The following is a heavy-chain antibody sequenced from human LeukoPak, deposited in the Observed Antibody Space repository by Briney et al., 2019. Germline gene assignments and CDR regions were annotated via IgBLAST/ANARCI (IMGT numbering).Heavy chain of an antibody. CDR1: GFTFSTYG. Sequence: PGRSLRLSCAASGFTFSTYGMHWVRQAPGKGLEWVAVIWYDGSNKYCADSVKGRFTISRDNSKNTLYVEMNTLRAEDTAVYYCAKWGDYDILTGYYVSDFWGQGTLVTVSS. CDR3: AKWGDYDILTGYYVSDF. V-gene: IGHV3-33*06. CDR2: IWYDGSNK. J-gene: IGHJ4*02. D-gene: IGHD3-9*01.